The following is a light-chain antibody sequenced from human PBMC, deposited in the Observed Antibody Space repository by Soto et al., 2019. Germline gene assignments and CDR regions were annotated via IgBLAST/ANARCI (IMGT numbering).Light chain of an antibody. CDR1: SGDVGGYDY. CDR2: EVT. CDR3: SSHTSGSTRV. V-gene: IGLV2-14*01. J-gene: IGLJ1*01. Sequence: QSVLTQPASVSGSPGQSIAISCTGTSGDVGGYDYVSWYQQHPDKAPKLMIYEVTKRPSWVSNRFSGSKSGNTASLTISGLQPEDEADYYCSSHTSGSTRVFGSGNKVT.